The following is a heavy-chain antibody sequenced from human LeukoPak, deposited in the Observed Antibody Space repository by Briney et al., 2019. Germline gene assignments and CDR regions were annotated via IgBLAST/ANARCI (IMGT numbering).Heavy chain of an antibody. D-gene: IGHD3-10*02. CDR1: GFTFSSYE. Sequence: GGSLRLSCAASGFTFSSYEMNWIRQAPGKGLEWVSYISSSGSTIYYADSVKGRFTISRDNAKNSLYLQMNSLRAEDTAVYYCTELGITMIGGVWGKGTTVTISS. V-gene: IGHV3-48*03. CDR3: TELGITMIGGV. J-gene: IGHJ6*04. CDR2: ISSSGSTI.